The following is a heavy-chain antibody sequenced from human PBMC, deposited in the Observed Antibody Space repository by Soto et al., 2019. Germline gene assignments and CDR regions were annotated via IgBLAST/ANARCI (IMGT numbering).Heavy chain of an antibody. CDR2: ISDSGGST. CDR3: AREYGSGSYYTGY. Sequence: EVQLLESGGGLVQPGGSLRLSCAASGFTFSTYAMNWVRQAPGEGLEWVSGISDSGGSTYYADSVKGRFTISRDNSKNTLYLQMHSLRAEDTAVYYCAREYGSGSYYTGYWGAGTLVTFSS. CDR1: GFTFSTYA. J-gene: IGHJ4*02. D-gene: IGHD3-10*01. V-gene: IGHV3-23*01.